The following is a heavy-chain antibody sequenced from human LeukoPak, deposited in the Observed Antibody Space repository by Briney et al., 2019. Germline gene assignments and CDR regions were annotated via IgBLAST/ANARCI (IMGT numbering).Heavy chain of an antibody. J-gene: IGHJ6*02. V-gene: IGHV3-7*01. Sequence: GGSLRLSCVGSGFTFSNYWMTWVRQAPVKGLEWVANIKQDGSEKYYGDSVKGRFTISRDNAKNSLYLQMNSLRVEDTAVYYCPRSPLYGMHVWGQGTTVTVAS. CDR2: IKQDGSEK. CDR1: GFTFSNYW. CDR3: PRSPLYGMHV.